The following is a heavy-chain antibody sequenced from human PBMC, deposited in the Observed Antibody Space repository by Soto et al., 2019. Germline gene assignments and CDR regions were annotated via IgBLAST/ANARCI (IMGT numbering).Heavy chain of an antibody. CDR2: ISGSGGST. D-gene: IGHD6-13*01. CDR3: AKIHSEYSSSWFNYYYGMDV. J-gene: IGHJ6*02. CDR1: GFTFSSYA. V-gene: IGHV3-23*01. Sequence: GGSLRLSCAASGFTFSSYAMSWVRQAPGKGLEWVSAISGSGGSTYYADSVKGRFTISRDNSKNTLYLQMNSLRAEDTAVYYCAKIHSEYSSSWFNYYYGMDVWGQGTTVTVSS.